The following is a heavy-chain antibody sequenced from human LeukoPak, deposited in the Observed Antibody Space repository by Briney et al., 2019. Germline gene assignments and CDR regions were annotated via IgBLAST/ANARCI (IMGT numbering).Heavy chain of an antibody. Sequence: PSETLSLTCTVSGGSISSYYWSWIRQPPGKGLEWIGYIYYSGSTNYNPSLKSRVTISVDTSKNQFSLKLSSVTAADTAVYYCARAAEDRGNPDYYYYYMDVWGKGTTVTISS. CDR2: IYYSGST. CDR3: ARAAEDRGNPDYYYYYMDV. CDR1: GGSISSYY. V-gene: IGHV4-59*01. J-gene: IGHJ6*03.